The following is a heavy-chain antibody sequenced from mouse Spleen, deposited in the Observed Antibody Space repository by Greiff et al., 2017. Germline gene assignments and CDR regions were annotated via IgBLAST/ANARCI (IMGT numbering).Heavy chain of an antibody. CDR2: IRSKSSNYAT. Sequence: EVQRVESGGGLVQPKGSLKLSCAASGFTFNTYAMHWVRQAPGKGLEWVARIRSKSSNYATYYADSVKDRFTISRDDSQSMLYLQMNNLKTEDTAMYYCEGYYDGSEGWYFDVWGAGTTVTVSS. CDR1: GFTFNTYA. D-gene: IGHD1-1*01. CDR3: EGYYDGSEGWYFDV. V-gene: IGHV10-3*01. J-gene: IGHJ1*01.